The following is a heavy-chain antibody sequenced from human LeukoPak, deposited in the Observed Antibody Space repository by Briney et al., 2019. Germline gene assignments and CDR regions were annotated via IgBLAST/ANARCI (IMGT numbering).Heavy chain of an antibody. V-gene: IGHV3-48*03. Sequence: GGSLRLSCAASGFTFSSYEMNWVRQAPGKGLEWVSYISRSGSTIYYADSVKGRFTISRDNAKNSLYLQMNSVRAEDTAVYYCAGLYEESTSIPWGYWFDPWGQGTLVTVSS. CDR1: GFTFSSYE. CDR2: ISRSGSTI. J-gene: IGHJ5*02. CDR3: AGLYEESTSIPWGYWFDP. D-gene: IGHD2-2*02.